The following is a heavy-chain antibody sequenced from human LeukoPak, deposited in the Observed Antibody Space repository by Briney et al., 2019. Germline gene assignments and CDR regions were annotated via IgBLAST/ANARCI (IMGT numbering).Heavy chain of an antibody. Sequence: GESLKISAQGSGYSFTSYWIGCVRQMPGKSLEWMGIIYPGDSDTRYSPSFQGQVTISADKSISTAYLQWSSLKASDTAMYYCARLIGELSDAFDIWGQGTMVTVSS. CDR2: IYPGDSDT. V-gene: IGHV5-51*01. D-gene: IGHD1-26*01. J-gene: IGHJ3*02. CDR1: GYSFTSYW. CDR3: ARLIGELSDAFDI.